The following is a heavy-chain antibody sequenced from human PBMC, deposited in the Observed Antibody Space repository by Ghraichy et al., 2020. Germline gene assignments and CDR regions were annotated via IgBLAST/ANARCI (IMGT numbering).Heavy chain of an antibody. V-gene: IGHV3-30*19. D-gene: IGHD3-10*01. CDR3: ARGHGTGSFLIDN. CDR1: GFTFTNFA. Sequence: LSLTCAASGFTFTNFAMHWVRQAPGKGLDWVAVMSNDETRKYYTDSVEGRFTISRDNSRNTVYLEMNNLRHEDTAIYYCARGHGTGSFLIDNWGQGTLVSVSS. CDR2: MSNDETRK. J-gene: IGHJ4*02.